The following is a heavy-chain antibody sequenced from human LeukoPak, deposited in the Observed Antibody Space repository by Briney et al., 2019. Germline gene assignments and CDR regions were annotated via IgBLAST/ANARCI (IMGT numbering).Heavy chain of an antibody. J-gene: IGHJ5*02. Sequence: SETLSLTCTVSGGSISTSNYYWGWIRQPPGKGLEWIGNIFYSGSTYYGQSLKSPLTISLDTSRNQFSLKLNSVTAADTAVYYCAKSSWSLFDPWGQGTLVTVSS. V-gene: IGHV4-39*07. CDR2: IFYSGST. CDR1: GGSISTSNYY. CDR3: AKSSWSLFDP. D-gene: IGHD3-10*01.